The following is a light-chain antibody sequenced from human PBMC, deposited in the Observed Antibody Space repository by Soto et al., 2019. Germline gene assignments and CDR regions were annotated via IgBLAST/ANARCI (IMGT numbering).Light chain of an antibody. J-gene: IGKJ1*01. CDR3: QQYNGYSWT. V-gene: IGKV1-5*01. Sequence: DIQMTQSPCTLSASVGDRVAITCRAGQSISQWVAWYQQKPGRAPELLIYDASKLKSGVPSRFSGSGSGTEFSLTITSLQPDDSAMYYCQQYNGYSWTFGRGTKVDI. CDR2: DAS. CDR1: QSISQW.